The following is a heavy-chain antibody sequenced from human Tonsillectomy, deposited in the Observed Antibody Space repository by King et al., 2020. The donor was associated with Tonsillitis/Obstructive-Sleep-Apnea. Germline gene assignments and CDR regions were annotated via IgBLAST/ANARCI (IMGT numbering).Heavy chain of an antibody. D-gene: IGHD1-26*01. CDR1: GGSFSGYY. CDR2: INHSGST. CDR3: AREKSWVGATSYTAFDY. V-gene: IGHV4-34*01. Sequence: VQLQQWGAGLLKPSETLSLTCAVYGGSFSGYYWSWIRQPPGKGLEWIGEINHSGSTNYNPSLKSRVPISVDTSKTQFSLKLSSVTAADTAVYYCAREKSWVGATSYTAFDYWGQGTLVTVSS. J-gene: IGHJ4*02.